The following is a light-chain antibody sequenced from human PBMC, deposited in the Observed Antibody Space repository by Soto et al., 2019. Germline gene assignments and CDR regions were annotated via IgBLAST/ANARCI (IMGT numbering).Light chain of an antibody. CDR2: EAS. V-gene: IGKV1-5*01. J-gene: IGKJ2*02. CDR3: QQYNSYSST. CDR1: QSISSW. Sequence: DIQMTQSPSTLSASVGDRVTITCRASQSISSWLAWYQQKPGKAPKLLIYEASSLESGVPSRFSGSGSGTEFTLAISSLKHDDIATYYSQQYNSYSSTFGQGTKLALK.